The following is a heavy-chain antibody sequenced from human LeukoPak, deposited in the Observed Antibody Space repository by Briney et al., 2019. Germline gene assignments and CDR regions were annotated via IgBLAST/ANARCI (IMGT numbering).Heavy chain of an antibody. J-gene: IGHJ5*02. CDR3: ARDEGYYYGSGSYGWFDP. D-gene: IGHD3-10*01. CDR2: IYYSGST. CDR1: GGSISSYY. Sequence: KPSETLSHTCTVSGGSISSYYWSWIRQPPGKGLEWIRYIYYSGSTNYNPSLKSRVTISVDTSKNQFSLKLSSVTAADTAVYYCARDEGYYYGSGSYGWFDPWGQGTLVTVSS. V-gene: IGHV4-59*01.